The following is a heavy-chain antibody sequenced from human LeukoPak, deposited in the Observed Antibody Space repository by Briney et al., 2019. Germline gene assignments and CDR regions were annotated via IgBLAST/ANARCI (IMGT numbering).Heavy chain of an antibody. CDR3: ARDSDYGDYDLLDY. D-gene: IGHD4-17*01. Sequence: ASVKVSCKASGYTFTSYGISWVRQAPGQGLEWMGWISAYNGNTNYAQKLQGRVTMTTDTSISTAYMELSRLRSDDTAVYYCARDSDYGDYDLLDYWGQGTLVTVSS. CDR2: ISAYNGNT. J-gene: IGHJ4*02. CDR1: GYTFTSYG. V-gene: IGHV1-18*01.